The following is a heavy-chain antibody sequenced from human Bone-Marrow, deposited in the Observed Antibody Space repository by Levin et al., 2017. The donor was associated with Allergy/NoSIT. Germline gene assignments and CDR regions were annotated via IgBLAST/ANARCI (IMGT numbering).Heavy chain of an antibody. CDR1: GGSFSGYY. Sequence: GSLRLSCAVYGGSFSGYYWSWIRQPPGKGLEWIGEINHSGSTNYNPSLKSRVTISVDTSKNQFSLKLSSVTAADTAVYYCARGGLTGGPYYYYGMDVWGQGTTVTVSS. D-gene: IGHD7-27*01. CDR2: INHSGST. J-gene: IGHJ6*02. V-gene: IGHV4-34*01. CDR3: ARGGLTGGPYYYYGMDV.